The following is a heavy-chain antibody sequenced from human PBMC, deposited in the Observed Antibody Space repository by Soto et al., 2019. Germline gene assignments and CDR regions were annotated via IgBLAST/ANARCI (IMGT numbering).Heavy chain of an antibody. D-gene: IGHD3-16*01. Sequence: QVQLQESGPGLVKPSQTLSLTCTVSGGSISSGGYYWSWIRQHPGKGLEWIGYIYYSGSTYYNPSLKSRVTISVDTSKKQFSLKLSSVTAADTAVYYCAISEGGDPDDAFDIWGQGTMVTVSS. CDR2: IYYSGST. CDR3: AISEGGDPDDAFDI. CDR1: GGSISSGGYY. J-gene: IGHJ3*02. V-gene: IGHV4-31*03.